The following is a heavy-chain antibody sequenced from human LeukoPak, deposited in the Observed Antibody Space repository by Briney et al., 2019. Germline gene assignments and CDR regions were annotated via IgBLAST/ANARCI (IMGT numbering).Heavy chain of an antibody. J-gene: IGHJ5*02. V-gene: IGHV3-73*01. D-gene: IGHD1-26*01. CDR1: GFPFSGSA. Sequence: GGPLRLSCAASGFPFSGSAIQWVPQSFGKGREGIGHMDKEKNSYAPASGYVVSVEVRFTVSRDDSKNMAYLQMTGLKAEDTALYYCTRDSGTYNWLDPWGQGTLVTVSS. CDR2: MDKEKNSYAP. CDR3: TRDSGTYNWLDP.